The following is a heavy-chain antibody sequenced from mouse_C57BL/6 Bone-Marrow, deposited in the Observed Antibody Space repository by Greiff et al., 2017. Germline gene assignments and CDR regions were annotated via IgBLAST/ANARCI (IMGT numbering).Heavy chain of an antibody. V-gene: IGHV1-80*01. D-gene: IGHD1-1*01. CDR1: GYAFSSYW. J-gene: IGHJ2*01. CDR2: IYPGDGDT. Sequence: QVHVKQSGAELVKPGASVKISCKASGYAFSSYWMNWVKQRPGKGLEWIGQIYPGDGDTNYNGKFKGKATLTADKSSSTAYMQLSSLTSEDSAVYFCARRDYGSRFDYWGQGTTLTVSS. CDR3: ARRDYGSRFDY.